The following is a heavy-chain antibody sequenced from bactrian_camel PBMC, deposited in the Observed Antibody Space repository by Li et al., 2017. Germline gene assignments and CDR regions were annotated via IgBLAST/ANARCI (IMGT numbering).Heavy chain of an antibody. J-gene: IGHJ4*01. CDR1: GNIFNTHC. Sequence: VQAGGSLTLSCAASGNIFNTHCVAWFRQAPGKEREEVAAINTGGGKTYYAATVKGRFTISHDKLRNTVDLQMNSLKPEDTAMYYCAADLAPVGWRPSSLSICRYYYQGHGTQVTVS. D-gene: IGHD3*01. V-gene: IGHV3S54*01. CDR2: INTGGGKT.